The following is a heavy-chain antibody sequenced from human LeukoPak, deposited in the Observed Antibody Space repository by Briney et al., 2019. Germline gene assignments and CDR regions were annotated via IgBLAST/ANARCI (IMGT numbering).Heavy chain of an antibody. J-gene: IGHJ4*02. CDR3: ARDLGYCSSTSCRNGIDY. CDR1: GGTFSSYA. V-gene: IGHV1-69*04. D-gene: IGHD2-2*01. Sequence: SVKVSFKASGGTFSSYAISWVRQAPGQGLEWMGRIIPILGIANYAQKFQGRVTITADKSTSTAYMELSSLRSEDTAVYYCARDLGYCSSTSCRNGIDYWGQGTLVTVSS. CDR2: IIPILGIA.